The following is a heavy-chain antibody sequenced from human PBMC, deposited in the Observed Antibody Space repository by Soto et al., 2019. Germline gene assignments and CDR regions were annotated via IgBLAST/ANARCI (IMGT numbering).Heavy chain of an antibody. CDR3: ARASCSSTACYIPDYFDY. D-gene: IGHD2-2*02. CDR2: ITRYSDYV. V-gene: IGHV3-21*01. J-gene: IGHJ4*02. Sequence: WLSLSLSCTASGFTFSDFSLVWVRQGPQKGLEWVASITRYSDYVYYAESVEGRFTISRDNAKNTLFLHMDDLRAEDTAMYFCARASCSSTACYIPDYFDYWGQGTMVTVSS. CDR1: GFTFSDFS.